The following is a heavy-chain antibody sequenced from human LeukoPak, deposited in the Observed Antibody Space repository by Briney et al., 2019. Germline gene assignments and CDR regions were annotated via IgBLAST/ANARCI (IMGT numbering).Heavy chain of an antibody. Sequence: ASVKVSCKASGYTFTSYDINWVRQATGQGLEWVGWMNPNSGNTGYAQKFQGRVTMTRNTSIRTAYMELSSLRSEDTAVYYCARVGTYYYDSSGYPFDYWGQGTLVTVSS. D-gene: IGHD3-22*01. V-gene: IGHV1-8*01. CDR2: MNPNSGNT. CDR1: GYTFTSYD. J-gene: IGHJ4*02. CDR3: ARVGTYYYDSSGYPFDY.